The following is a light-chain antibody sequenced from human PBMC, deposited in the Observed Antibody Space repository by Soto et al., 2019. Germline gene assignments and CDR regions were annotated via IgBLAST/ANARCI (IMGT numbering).Light chain of an antibody. CDR1: SSNIGAGYD. V-gene: IGLV1-40*01. Sequence: QSVLTQPPSVSGAPGQRVTISCTGSSSNIGAGYDVHWYQQLPGTAPKLLIYGNSNRPSGVPDRFSGSKSGTSASLAITGLQAEDEADYYCQSYDSSLSGSTVFGPGTKVTV. J-gene: IGLJ1*01. CDR3: QSYDSSLSGSTV. CDR2: GNS.